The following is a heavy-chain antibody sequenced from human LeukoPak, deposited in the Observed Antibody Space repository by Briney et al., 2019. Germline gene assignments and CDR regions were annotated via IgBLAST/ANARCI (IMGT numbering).Heavy chain of an antibody. V-gene: IGHV4-39*01. Sequence: SETLSLTCAVSGGSISSSSYYWGWIRQPPGKGLEWIGSIYYSGSTYYNPSLKSRVTISVDTSKNQFSLKLSSVTAADTAVYYCARHEGGYGGNSAFDYWGQGTLVTVSS. D-gene: IGHD4-23*01. J-gene: IGHJ4*02. CDR1: GGSISSSSYY. CDR2: IYYSGST. CDR3: ARHEGGYGGNSAFDY.